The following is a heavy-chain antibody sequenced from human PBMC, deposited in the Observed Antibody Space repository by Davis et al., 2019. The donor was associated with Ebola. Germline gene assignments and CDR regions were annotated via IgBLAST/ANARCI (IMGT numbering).Heavy chain of an antibody. D-gene: IGHD2-2*01. CDR3: ARDRWAGYCSSASCLDY. CDR1: GYTLTELS. V-gene: IGHV1-24*01. Sequence: AASVKVSCKVSGYTLTELSMHWVRQAPGKGLEWMGGFDPEDGEPIYAQKFQDRLTMTTDTSTSTAYMELRSLRSDDTAVYYCARDRWAGYCSSASCLDYWGQGTLVTVSS. CDR2: FDPEDGEP. J-gene: IGHJ4*02.